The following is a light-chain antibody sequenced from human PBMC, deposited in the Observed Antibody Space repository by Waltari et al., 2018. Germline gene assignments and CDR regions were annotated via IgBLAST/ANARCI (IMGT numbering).Light chain of an antibody. Sequence: EIVLTQSPGTLSLSPGESATLSCRTSQSVTRALAWYQQKPGQAPGLLIYGASNRATGIPDRFSDSGSGTDFGLTISSLGPEDFAVYSGQHELRLPVTFGQGTKVEVK. CDR1: QSVTRA. V-gene: IGKV3-20*01. CDR3: QHELRLPVT. CDR2: GAS. J-gene: IGKJ1*01.